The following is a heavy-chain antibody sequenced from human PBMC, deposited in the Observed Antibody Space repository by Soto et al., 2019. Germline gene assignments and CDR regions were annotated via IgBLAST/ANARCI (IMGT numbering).Heavy chain of an antibody. J-gene: IGHJ6*03. CDR1: GFSFGDYA. CDR3: AKGFCSSARCLTYSYMDV. Sequence: VQLVESGGGLVQPGRSLRLSCEASGFSFGDYAMHWVRQAPGKGLEWVSGISWNTGTVGYGDSVRGRFTISRDNAKNSLYLQMNSLRAEDTALYHCAKGFCSSARCLTYSYMDVWGKGTTVTVSS. CDR2: ISWNTGTV. V-gene: IGHV3-9*01. D-gene: IGHD2-2*01.